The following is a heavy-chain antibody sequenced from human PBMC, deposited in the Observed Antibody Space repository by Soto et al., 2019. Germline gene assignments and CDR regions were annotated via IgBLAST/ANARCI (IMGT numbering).Heavy chain of an antibody. D-gene: IGHD3-22*01. J-gene: IGHJ4*02. CDR1: GFTFSSYA. CDR2: ISYDGSNK. CDR3: ARDPYYYGSSGYLDF. V-gene: IGHV3-30-3*01. Sequence: QVQLVESGGGVVQPGRSLRLSCAASGFTFSSYAMHWVRQAPGKGLEWVAVISYDGSNKYYADSVKGRFTISRDNSKNTLYLQMNSLRAEDTAVYYCARDPYYYGSSGYLDFWGQGTLVTVSS.